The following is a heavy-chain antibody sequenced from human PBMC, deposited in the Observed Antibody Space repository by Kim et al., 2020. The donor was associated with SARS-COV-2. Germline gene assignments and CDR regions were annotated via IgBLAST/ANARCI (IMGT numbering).Heavy chain of an antibody. CDR1: GGFISSGGYY. CDR2: IDYSGST. CDR3: ARDRYSTTPWDYSSGMDV. J-gene: IGHJ6*02. D-gene: IGHD2-2*01. Sequence: SETLSLTCTVSGGFISSGGYYWSWIRQHPGKGLEWIGFIDYSGSTYYNSALQNRVAISIDTSKKQFSLNLSSVTAADTAVYYCARDRYSTTPWDYSSGMDVWGQGTTVTVSS. V-gene: IGHV4-31*03.